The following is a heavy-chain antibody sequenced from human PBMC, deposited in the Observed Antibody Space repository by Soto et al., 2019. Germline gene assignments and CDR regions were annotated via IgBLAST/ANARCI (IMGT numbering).Heavy chain of an antibody. J-gene: IGHJ4*02. D-gene: IGHD3-22*01. CDR3: AIGGYYYDSSGYFDY. V-gene: IGHV4-59*01. CDR2: IYYSGST. CDR1: GGSISSYY. Sequence: SETLSLTCTVSGGSISSYYWSWIRQPPGKGLEWIGYIYYSGSTNYNPSLKSRVTISVDTSKNQFSLKLSSVTAADTAVYYCAIGGYYYDSSGYFDYWGQGTLVTVSS.